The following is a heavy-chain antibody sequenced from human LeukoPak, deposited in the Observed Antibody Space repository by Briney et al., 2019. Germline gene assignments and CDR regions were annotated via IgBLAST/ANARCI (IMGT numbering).Heavy chain of an antibody. V-gene: IGHV4-30-2*01. D-gene: IGHD3-3*01. J-gene: IGHJ4*02. CDR2: IYHPGRT. Sequence: SQTLSLTCAVSGDSITSRTSSWTWLRQPPGKGLEFIGHIYHPGRTYYNPSLESRVTVSIDTSQNQFSLRLTSVTAADTAVYYCARGVLDDFWSNYYHYYFDYWARDPWSSSPQ. CDR3: ARGVLDDFWSNYYHYYFDY. CDR1: GDSITSRTSS.